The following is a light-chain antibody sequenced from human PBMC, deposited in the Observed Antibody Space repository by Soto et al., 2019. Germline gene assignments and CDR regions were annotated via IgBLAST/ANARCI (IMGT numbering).Light chain of an antibody. CDR1: KNDIGVYDF. J-gene: IGLJ1*01. CDR3: KSYAGSNTYV. CDR2: EVV. V-gene: IGLV2-8*01. Sequence: RSASGSPGQSVTISCTGTKNDIGVYDFVSWYQHHPGKAPRLIIYEVVQRPSGVPDRFSGSKSGNTASLTVSGLQAADEADYFCKSYAGSNTYVFGSGTKVTVL.